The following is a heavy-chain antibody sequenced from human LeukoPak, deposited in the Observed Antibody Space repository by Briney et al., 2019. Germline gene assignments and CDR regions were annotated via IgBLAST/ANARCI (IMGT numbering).Heavy chain of an antibody. D-gene: IGHD3-10*02. J-gene: IGHJ6*04. CDR3: AELGITMIGGV. CDR1: GFTFSTYE. V-gene: IGHV3-48*03. CDR2: ISSSGSTI. Sequence: PGGSLRLSCAASGFTFSTYEMTWVRQSPGKGLEWVSYISSSGSTIYYADSVKGRFTISRDNARNSLYLQMNSLRAEDTAVYYCAELGITMIGGVWGKGTTVTISS.